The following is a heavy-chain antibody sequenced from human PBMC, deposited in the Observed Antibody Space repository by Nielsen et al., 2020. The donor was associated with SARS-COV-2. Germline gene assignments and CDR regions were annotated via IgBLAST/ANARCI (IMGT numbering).Heavy chain of an antibody. CDR2: INPSGGST. V-gene: IGHV1-46*01. D-gene: IGHD2-2*01. Sequence: ASVKVSCKASGYTFTSYYMHWVRQAPGQGLEWMGIINPSGGSTSYAQKFQGRVTMTRDTSASTAYMELSSLRSEDTAVYYCARGWALGYCSSTSCPQFDYWGQGTLVTVSS. CDR3: ARGWALGYCSSTSCPQFDY. J-gene: IGHJ4*02. CDR1: GYTFTSYY.